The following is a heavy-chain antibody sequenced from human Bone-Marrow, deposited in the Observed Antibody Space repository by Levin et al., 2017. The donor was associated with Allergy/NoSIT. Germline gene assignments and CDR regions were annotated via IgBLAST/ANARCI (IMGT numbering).Heavy chain of an antibody. D-gene: IGHD2-8*01. J-gene: IGHJ4*02. Sequence: GESLKISCTASASTFSNSAVSWVRKAPGKGLEWLSSASISGGGTNYADSVKGRFTISRDNSKNMVFLQMNSLRAEDTAIYYCATGGYCSNGVCPSFDDWGQGTRVTVSS. CDR2: ASISGGGT. CDR3: ATGGYCSNGVCPSFDD. CDR1: ASTFSNSA. V-gene: IGHV3-23*01.